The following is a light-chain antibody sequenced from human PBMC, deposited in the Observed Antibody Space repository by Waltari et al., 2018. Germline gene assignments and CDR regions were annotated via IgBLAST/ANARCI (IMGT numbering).Light chain of an antibody. V-gene: IGLV1-40*01. CDR1: SSNIGAGYD. Sequence: QSVLTQPPSVSGAPGQRVTISCAGSSSNIGAGYDVHWYKQLPGTAPKLLIAGATNRPSGVPDRFSGSKSGTSASLAITGLQAEDEADYYCQSYDSSLSGVVLGGGTKLTVL. CDR3: QSYDSSLSGVV. J-gene: IGLJ2*01. CDR2: GAT.